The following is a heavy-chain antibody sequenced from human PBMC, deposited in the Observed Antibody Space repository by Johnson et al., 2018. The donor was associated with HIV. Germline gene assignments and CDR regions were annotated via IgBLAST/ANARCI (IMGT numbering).Heavy chain of an antibody. J-gene: IGHJ3*02. D-gene: IGHD3-3*02. CDR3: AKSTQASIFRESGPYGAFDI. CDR1: GFTFSSYG. CDR2: IWYDGSNK. Sequence: QVQLVESGGGVVQPGRSLRLSCTASGFTFSSYGIHWVRQAPGKGLEWVALIWYDGSNKYYADSVKGRFTISRDNSKKTLYVKMNSLGVEDTAVYYCAKSTQASIFRESGPYGAFDIWGQGTMVTVSS. V-gene: IGHV3-33*03.